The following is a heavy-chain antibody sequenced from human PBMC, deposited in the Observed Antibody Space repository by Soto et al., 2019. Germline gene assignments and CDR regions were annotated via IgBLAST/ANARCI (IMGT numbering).Heavy chain of an antibody. CDR2: IIPILGIA. J-gene: IGHJ6*03. D-gene: IGHD2-2*01. CDR1: GGTFSSYT. Sequence: ASVKVSCKASGGTFSSYTISWVRQAPGQGLEWTGRIIPILGIANYAQKFQGRVTITAGKSTSTAYMELSSLRSEDTAVYYCARERGEEYCSSTSCYGAYYYYYMDVWGKGTTVTVSS. CDR3: ARERGEEYCSSTSCYGAYYYYYMDV. V-gene: IGHV1-69*04.